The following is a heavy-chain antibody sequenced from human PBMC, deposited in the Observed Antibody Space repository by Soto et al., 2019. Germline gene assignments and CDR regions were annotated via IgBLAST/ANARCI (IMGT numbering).Heavy chain of an antibody. D-gene: IGHD6-19*01. CDR1: GVSIGSNYY. Sequence: QVLLQESGPGLVQPSGTLSLCCVVSGVSIGSNYYWGWVRQPPGKGLSWLGDMRHIGSVNYNPSPKSRVTISMDKSQNQFSLKLDSMTAAATAVYYCARSLGWYAVDSWGQRTLVIVSS. J-gene: IGHJ4*02. CDR3: ARSLGWYAVDS. CDR2: MRHIGSV. V-gene: IGHV4-4*02.